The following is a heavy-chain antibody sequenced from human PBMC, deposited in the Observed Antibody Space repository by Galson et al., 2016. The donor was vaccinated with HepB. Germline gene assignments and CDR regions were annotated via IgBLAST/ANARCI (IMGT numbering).Heavy chain of an antibody. Sequence: TLSLTCAVSGGSISSPHWWSWVRQAPGKGLEWIGEIFHSGSTNYTPSLKSRVTISVDKFKNQFSLKLDSVTAADTAVYYCARRLAGNLVRGFDPWGQGTLVTVSS. J-gene: IGHJ5*02. CDR3: ARRLAGNLVRGFDP. CDR2: IFHSGST. V-gene: IGHV4-4*02. CDR1: GGSISSPHW. D-gene: IGHD3-10*01.